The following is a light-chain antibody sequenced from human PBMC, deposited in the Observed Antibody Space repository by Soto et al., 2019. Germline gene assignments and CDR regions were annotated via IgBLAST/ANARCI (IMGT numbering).Light chain of an antibody. CDR1: RGINTY. Sequence: KSVYLSALSASIGDRVTITCRASRGINTYVNWYQQKPGKAPKLLIFSASTLQSGVPSRFSGGGSGTDFTFTIYSLLPEDWTSCCSPLTF. V-gene: IGKV1-39*01. CDR2: SAS. CDR3: PLT. J-gene: IGKJ1*01.